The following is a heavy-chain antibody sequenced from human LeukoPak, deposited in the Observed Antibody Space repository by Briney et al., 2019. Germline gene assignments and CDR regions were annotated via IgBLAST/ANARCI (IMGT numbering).Heavy chain of an antibody. CDR2: ISGSGGST. CDR3: AKDTVLRVYAMEGGDY. J-gene: IGHJ4*02. V-gene: IGHV3-23*01. CDR1: GFTFSSYA. Sequence: PGGSLRLSCAACGFTFSSYAMSWVRQAPGKGLEWVSAISGSGGSTYYADSVKGRFTISRDNSKNTLYLQMNSLRAEDTAVYYCAKDTVLRVYAMEGGDYWGQGPLVTVSS. D-gene: IGHD2-8*01.